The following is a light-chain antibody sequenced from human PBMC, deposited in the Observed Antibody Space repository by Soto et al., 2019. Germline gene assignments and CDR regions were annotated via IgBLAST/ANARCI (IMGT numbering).Light chain of an antibody. J-gene: IGLJ2*01. CDR2: EVS. Sequence: QSALTQPPSASGSPGQSVTISCTGTSSDVGGYNYVPWYQQHPGKAPKLMIYEVSKRPSGVPNRFSGSKSGNTASLTISGLQAEDEAYYYCSSHAAGSTLIFGGGTKVTVL. CDR3: SSHAAGSTLI. V-gene: IGLV2-8*01. CDR1: SSDVGGYNY.